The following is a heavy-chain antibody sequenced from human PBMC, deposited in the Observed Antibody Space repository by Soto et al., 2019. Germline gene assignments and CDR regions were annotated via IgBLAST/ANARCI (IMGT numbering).Heavy chain of an antibody. Sequence: PGGSLRLSCAASGFTFSSYGMHWVRQAPGKGLEWVAVIWYDGSNKYYADSVKGRFTISRDNSKNTLYLQMSSLRAEDTAVYYCASVPYYYDSSGYYPDVWGQRTTVTVSS. V-gene: IGHV3-33*01. J-gene: IGHJ6*02. CDR1: GFTFSSYG. CDR3: ASVPYYYDSSGYYPDV. CDR2: IWYDGSNK. D-gene: IGHD3-22*01.